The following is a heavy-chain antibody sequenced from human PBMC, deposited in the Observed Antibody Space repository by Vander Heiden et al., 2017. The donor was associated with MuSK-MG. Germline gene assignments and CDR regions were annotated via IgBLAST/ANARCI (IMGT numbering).Heavy chain of an antibody. CDR3: AKDSMRGVGATYFDY. Sequence: EVQLLESGGGLVQPGGSLRLYCAASGFTFSSYAMSWVRQAPGKGLEWVSAISGSGGSTYYADSVKGRFTISRDNSKNTLYLQMNSLRAEDTAVYYCAKDSMRGVGATYFDYWGQGTLVTVSS. V-gene: IGHV3-23*01. CDR1: GFTFSSYA. CDR2: ISGSGGST. J-gene: IGHJ4*02. D-gene: IGHD1-26*01.